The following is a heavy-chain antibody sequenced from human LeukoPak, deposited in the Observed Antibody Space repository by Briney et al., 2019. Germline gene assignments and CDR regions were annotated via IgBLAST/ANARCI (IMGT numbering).Heavy chain of an antibody. CDR2: INHSGST. CDR1: GGSFSGYY. V-gene: IGHV4-34*01. D-gene: IGHD6-13*01. J-gene: IGHJ4*02. CDR3: ARRGSSSGTRNFDY. Sequence: SETLSLTCAVYGGSFSGYYWSWIRQPPGKGLEWIGEINHSGSTNYNPSLKSRVTISVDTSKNQFSLKLSSVTAADTAVYYCARRGSSSGTRNFDYWGQGTLVTVSS.